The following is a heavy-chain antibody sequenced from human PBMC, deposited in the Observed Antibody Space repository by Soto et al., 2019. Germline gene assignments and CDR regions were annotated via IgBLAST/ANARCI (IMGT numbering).Heavy chain of an antibody. V-gene: IGHV1-18*01. CDR2: ISAHNGNI. Sequence: QVHLVQSGAEVKKPGASVMVSCQGSGYAFTTYGITWVRQAPGQGLEWMGWISAHNGNINYAQKLQGRVTVTRDTSTSTAYMELRSLRYDDTAVYYCARGRYGDYWGQGALVTVSS. CDR1: GYAFTTYG. CDR3: ARGRYGDY. J-gene: IGHJ4*02. D-gene: IGHD1-1*01.